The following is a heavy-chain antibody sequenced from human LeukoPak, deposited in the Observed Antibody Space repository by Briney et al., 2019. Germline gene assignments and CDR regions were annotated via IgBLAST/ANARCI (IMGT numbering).Heavy chain of an antibody. D-gene: IGHD3-10*01. V-gene: IGHV3-33*01. CDR3: ARGEGRNSGTFDY. CDR1: GFTFSTYG. CDR2: IWYDGSKK. Sequence: GGSLRLSCAASGFTFSTYGMHWVRQAPGKGLEWVAVIWYDGSKKYYADSVKGRFTISRDNSKNTLYLQMNSLRAEDTAVYYCARGEGRNSGTFDYRGQGTLVTVSS. J-gene: IGHJ4*02.